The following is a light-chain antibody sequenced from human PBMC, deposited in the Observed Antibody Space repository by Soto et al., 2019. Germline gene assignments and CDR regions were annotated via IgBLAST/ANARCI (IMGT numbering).Light chain of an antibody. V-gene: IGKV1D-13*01. J-gene: IGKJ4*01. CDR1: QGISST. CDR2: DAS. Sequence: AIQLTQSPSSLSASVGDRVTITCRASQGISSTLVWYQQKPGKAPKLLIYDASSLESGVPSRFSGSGYGTDFTLTISSLQPEDLETYYCQQFLNYPLAFGGGTKVDIK. CDR3: QQFLNYPLA.